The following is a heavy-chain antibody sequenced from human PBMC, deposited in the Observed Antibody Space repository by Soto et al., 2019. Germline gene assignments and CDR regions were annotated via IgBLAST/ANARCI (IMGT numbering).Heavy chain of an antibody. V-gene: IGHV3-21*01. J-gene: IGHJ6*02. Sequence: GGSLRLSCISSGFTFRTYTMNWVRQSPGKGLEWVSGIRGFSPYTFYAESVKGRFTISRDNAKNSLDLQMDSLRAEDTAVYYCARDRGYDAHDYYYNAMDVWGQGTTVTVSS. CDR1: GFTFRTYT. D-gene: IGHD3-10*01. CDR2: IRGFSPYT. CDR3: ARDRGYDAHDYYYNAMDV.